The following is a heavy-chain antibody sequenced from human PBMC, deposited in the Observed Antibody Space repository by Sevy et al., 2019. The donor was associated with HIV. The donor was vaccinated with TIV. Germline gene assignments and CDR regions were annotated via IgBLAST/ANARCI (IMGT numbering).Heavy chain of an antibody. CDR1: GGTFSSYA. CDR2: IIPIFGTA. V-gene: IGHV1-69*13. CDR3: ARCAHSSGWYDFFWFDP. Sequence: APVKVSCKASGGTFSSYAISWVRQAPGQGLEWMGGIIPIFGTANYAQKFQGRVTITADESTSTAYMELSSLRSEDTAVYYCARCAHSSGWYDFFWFDPWGQGTLVTVSS. J-gene: IGHJ5*02. D-gene: IGHD6-19*01.